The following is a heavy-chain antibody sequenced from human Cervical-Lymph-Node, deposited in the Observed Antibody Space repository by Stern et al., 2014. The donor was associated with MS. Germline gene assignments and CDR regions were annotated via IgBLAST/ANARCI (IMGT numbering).Heavy chain of an antibody. Sequence: EVQLVESGGGLVQPGGSLRLSCAASGFTFSSYAMRWIRQAPGKGLEWVSAISGSDFSTYYADSVQGRFTISRDNSNNTLYLHMNSLRAEDTALYYCAKDRMGSGWYDYFDPWGQGTLVSVSS. CDR2: ISGSDFST. CDR1: GFTFSSYA. V-gene: IGHV3-23*04. D-gene: IGHD6-19*01. J-gene: IGHJ5*02. CDR3: AKDRMGSGWYDYFDP.